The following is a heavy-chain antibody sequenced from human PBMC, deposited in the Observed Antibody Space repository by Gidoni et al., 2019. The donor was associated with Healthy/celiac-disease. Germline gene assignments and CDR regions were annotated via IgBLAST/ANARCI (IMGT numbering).Heavy chain of an antibody. CDR2: IKQDGSEK. Sequence: EVQLVESGGGLVQPGGSLRVSCAASGFTFSSYWMSWGRQAPGKGLEWVANIKQDGSEKYYVDSVKGRFTIARDNAKNSLYLQMNSLRAEDTAVYYCARELRFLEWLLSRFYYFDYWGQGTLVTVSS. CDR3: ARELRFLEWLLSRFYYFDY. D-gene: IGHD3-3*01. J-gene: IGHJ4*02. V-gene: IGHV3-7*01. CDR1: GFTFSSYW.